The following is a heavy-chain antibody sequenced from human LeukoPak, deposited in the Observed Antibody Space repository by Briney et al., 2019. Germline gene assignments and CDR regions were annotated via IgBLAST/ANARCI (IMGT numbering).Heavy chain of an antibody. D-gene: IGHD2-8*01. Sequence: GGSLRLSCAASGFTFSSYAMSWVRQAPGKGLEWVSAISGSGGSTYYADSVKGRFTISRDNSKNTLYLQVGSLRVEDTAVYYCARVPFHQTPYKRYCTNGVCPKNFDYWGQGTLVTVSS. CDR1: GFTFSSYA. J-gene: IGHJ4*02. CDR3: ARVPFHQTPYKRYCTNGVCPKNFDY. V-gene: IGHV3-23*01. CDR2: ISGSGGST.